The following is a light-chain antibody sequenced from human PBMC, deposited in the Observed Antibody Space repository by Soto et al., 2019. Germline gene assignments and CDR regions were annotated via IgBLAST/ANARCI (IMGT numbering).Light chain of an antibody. Sequence: QSALTQPPSASGSPGQSVTISCTGTSSDVGGYNYVSWYQQNPGKVPKLMIYEVNKPPSGVPDRFSGSKSGNTASLTVSGRQAEDEADYYCTSYAGGNNVFGTGTKLTVL. J-gene: IGLJ1*01. V-gene: IGLV2-8*01. CDR2: EVN. CDR3: TSYAGGNNV. CDR1: SSDVGGYNY.